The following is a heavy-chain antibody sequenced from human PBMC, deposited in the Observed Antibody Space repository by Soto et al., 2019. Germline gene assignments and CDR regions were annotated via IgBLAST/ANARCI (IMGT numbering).Heavy chain of an antibody. CDR3: AKCLSSTSSCPFDY. V-gene: IGHV3-23*01. CDR1: GFTFSSSF. Sequence: SGGSRRLSCVASGFTFSSSFMGWVRQAPGKGLEWVANINQDGGNTYYADSVKGRFTISRDNSKNTLYLQMNSLRAEDTAVYYCAKCLSSTSSCPFDYWGQGTLVTVSS. D-gene: IGHD2-2*01. J-gene: IGHJ4*02. CDR2: INQDGGNT.